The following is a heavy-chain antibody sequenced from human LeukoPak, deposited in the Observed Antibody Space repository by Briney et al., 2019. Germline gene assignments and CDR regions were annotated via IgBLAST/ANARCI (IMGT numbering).Heavy chain of an antibody. CDR1: GYTRTDYY. J-gene: IGHJ3*02. D-gene: IGHD4-17*01. V-gene: IGHV1-2*02. Sequence: ASVKVSCKPSGYTRTDYYIHWVRQAPGQGLEWMGWINSDSGDTTYAQTFQGRVTMTRDTSINTFYMDLIGLRSDDTAVYYCARGPMTTVTPPDAFDIWGQGTMVTVSS. CDR3: ARGPMTTVTPPDAFDI. CDR2: INSDSGDT.